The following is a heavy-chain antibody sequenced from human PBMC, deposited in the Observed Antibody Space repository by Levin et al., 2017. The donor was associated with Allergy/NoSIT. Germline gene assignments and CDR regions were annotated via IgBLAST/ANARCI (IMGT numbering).Heavy chain of an antibody. D-gene: IGHD3-16*01. CDR2: ISGSGGST. CDR1: GFTFSSYG. Sequence: ETLSLTCAASGFTFSSYGMTWVRQAPGKGLEWVSAISGSGGSTYYADSVKGRFTISRDNSKNMLYLQMNSLRAEDTAVYYCAKEIGGFDYWGQGTLVTVSS. CDR3: AKEIGGFDY. J-gene: IGHJ4*02. V-gene: IGHV3-23*01.